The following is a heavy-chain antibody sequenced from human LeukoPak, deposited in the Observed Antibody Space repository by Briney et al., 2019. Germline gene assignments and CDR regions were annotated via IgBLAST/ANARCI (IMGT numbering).Heavy chain of an antibody. CDR2: ISYDGSNK. D-gene: IGHD4/OR15-4a*01. CDR3: TKDGAEPGYYFDC. CDR1: GFTFSSYG. Sequence: QPGRSLRLSCAASGFTFSSYGMHWVRQAPGKGLEWVAVISYDGSNKYYADSVKGRFTISRDNSKNTLYLQMNSLRAEDTALYYCTKDGAEPGYYFDCWGQGTMVTVSS. V-gene: IGHV3-30*18. J-gene: IGHJ4*02.